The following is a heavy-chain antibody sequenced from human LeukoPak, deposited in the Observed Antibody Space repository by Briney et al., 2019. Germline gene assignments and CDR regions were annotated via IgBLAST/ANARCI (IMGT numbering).Heavy chain of an antibody. CDR2: ISGSGGST. CDR1: GFTFSSYA. V-gene: IGHV3-23*01. D-gene: IGHD3-3*01. CDR3: ARESVLRFLEWSQPGYYYYMDV. Sequence: GALRLSCAASGFTFSSYAMSWVRQAPGKGLEWVSAISGSGGSTYYADSVKGRFTISRDNAKNSLYLQMNSLRAEDTAVYYCARESVLRFLEWSQPGYYYYMDVWGKGTTVTVSS. J-gene: IGHJ6*03.